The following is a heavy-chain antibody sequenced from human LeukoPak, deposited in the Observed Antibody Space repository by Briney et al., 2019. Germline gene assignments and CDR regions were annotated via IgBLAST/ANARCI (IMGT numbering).Heavy chain of an antibody. CDR3: ARDLPHLRYTSSQPVNDY. D-gene: IGHD6-19*01. Sequence: SVNVSCKASGYIFTSYYMHWLRPATGQGLEWVGIINPSGGSTSYPRRLQGRVTKTRDTSTSTVYMGLSSLRSEDTAVYYCARDLPHLRYTSSQPVNDYWGQGTLVTVSS. V-gene: IGHV1-46*01. CDR1: GYIFTSYY. J-gene: IGHJ4*02. CDR2: INPSGGST.